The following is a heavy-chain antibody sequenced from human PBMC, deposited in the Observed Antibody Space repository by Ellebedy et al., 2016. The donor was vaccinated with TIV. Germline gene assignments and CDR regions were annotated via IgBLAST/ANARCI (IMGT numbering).Heavy chain of an antibody. D-gene: IGHD4-17*01. CDR3: ARSAVPTVTTAFDY. CDR2: IIPIFGTA. CDR1: GGTFSSYA. V-gene: IGHV1-69*13. Sequence: AASVKVSCKASGGTFSSYAISWVRQAPGQGLEWMGGIIPIFGTANYAQKFQGRVTITADESTSTAYMELSSLRSEDTAVYYCARSAVPTVTTAFDYWGQGTLVTVSS. J-gene: IGHJ4*02.